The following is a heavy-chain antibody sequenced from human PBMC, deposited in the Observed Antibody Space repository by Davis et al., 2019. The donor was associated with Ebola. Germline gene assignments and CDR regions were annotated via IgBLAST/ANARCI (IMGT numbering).Heavy chain of an antibody. Sequence: PSETLSLTCTVSGGSISSYYWSWIRQHPGKGLEWIGYIYYSGSTYYNPSLKSRVTISVDTSKNQFSLKLSSVTAADTAVYYCAREGGSSSSSGAFDYWGQGTLVTVSS. V-gene: IGHV4-59*06. D-gene: IGHD6-6*01. CDR1: GGSISSYY. CDR2: IYYSGST. J-gene: IGHJ4*02. CDR3: AREGGSSSSSGAFDY.